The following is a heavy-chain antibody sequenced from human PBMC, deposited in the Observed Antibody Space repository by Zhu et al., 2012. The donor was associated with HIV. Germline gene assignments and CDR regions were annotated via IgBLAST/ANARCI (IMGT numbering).Heavy chain of an antibody. CDR2: IYTSGST. Sequence: QVQLQESGPGLVKPSETLSLTCTVSGGSISSYYWSWIRQPPGKGLEWIGYIYTSGSTNYNPSLKSRVTISVDTSKNQFSLKLSSVTAADTAVYYCARSSGYYQYYFDYWGQGTLVTVSS. CDR3: ARSSGYYQYYFDY. D-gene: IGHD3-3*01. CDR1: GGSISSYY. J-gene: IGHJ4*02. V-gene: IGHV4-4*09.